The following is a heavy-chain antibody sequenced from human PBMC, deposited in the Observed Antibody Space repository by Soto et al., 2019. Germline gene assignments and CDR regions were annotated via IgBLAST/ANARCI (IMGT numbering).Heavy chain of an antibody. V-gene: IGHV3-21*01. CDR2: ISSSSSYI. Sequence: EVQLVESGGGLVKPGGSLRLSCAASGFTFSSYSMNWVRQAPGKGLEWVSSISSSSSYIYYADSVKGRFTISRDNAKNSLYLHMNSLRAEDTAVYYCARDVLGGMDVWGQGTTVTVSS. CDR1: GFTFSSYS. D-gene: IGHD3-16*01. J-gene: IGHJ6*02. CDR3: ARDVLGGMDV.